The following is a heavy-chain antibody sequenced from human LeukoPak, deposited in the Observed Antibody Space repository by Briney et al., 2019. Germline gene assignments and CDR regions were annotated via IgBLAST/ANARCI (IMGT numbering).Heavy chain of an antibody. D-gene: IGHD3-10*01. CDR3: AKEGWSSHAAHAFDI. V-gene: IGHV3-30*02. CDR2: IRYDGSNK. J-gene: IGHJ3*02. CDR1: AFIFSTYG. Sequence: PGGSLRLSCAASAFIFSTYGMHWVRQAPGKGLEWEAFIRYDGSNKYYADSVKGRFTISRDNSKNTLYLQMNSLRAEDTAVYYCAKEGWSSHAAHAFDIWGQGTMVTVSS.